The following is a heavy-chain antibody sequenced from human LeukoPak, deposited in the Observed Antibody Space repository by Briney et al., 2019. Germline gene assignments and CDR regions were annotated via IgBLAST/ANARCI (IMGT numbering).Heavy chain of an antibody. CDR1: VGSISSFY. V-gene: IGHV4-59*01. D-gene: IGHD2-2*01. CDR3: ARGDCSNTSSYRTKNDDAFDI. J-gene: IGHJ3*02. CDR2: FYCSGSI. Sequence: SETLSLTSTFSVGSISSFYWSWIRQPPGKGLEGIGYFYCSGSINFSPSLKRRSSISVDTSKNQFSLELSSITAADTAVYYCARGDCSNTSSYRTKNDDAFDIWGNGTMVTVSS.